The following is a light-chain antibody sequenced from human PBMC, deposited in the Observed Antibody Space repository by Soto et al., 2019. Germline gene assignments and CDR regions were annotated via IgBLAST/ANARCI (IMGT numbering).Light chain of an antibody. CDR1: SSDVGGYNY. Sequence: QSALPQPPSASGSPGQSVTISCTGTSSDVGGYNYVSWYQQHPGKAPKLMIYEVSKRPSGVPDRFSGSKSGNTASLTVSGLQAGDEADYYCSSYAGSNILYVFGTGTKVTVL. J-gene: IGLJ1*01. V-gene: IGLV2-8*01. CDR2: EVS. CDR3: SSYAGSNILYV.